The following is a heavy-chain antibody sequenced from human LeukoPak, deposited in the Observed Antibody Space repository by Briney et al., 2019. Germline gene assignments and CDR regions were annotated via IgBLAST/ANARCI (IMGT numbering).Heavy chain of an antibody. V-gene: IGHV3-74*01. Sequence: GGSLRLSCAASGFTFSSYWMHWVRQAPGKGLVWVSRINSDGSSTSYADSVKGRFTISRDNAKNTLYLQMNSLRAEDTAVYYCARVDVVYYDFWSGPQYYFDYWGQGTLVTVSS. CDR1: GFTFSSYW. J-gene: IGHJ4*02. CDR3: ARVDVVYYDFWSGPQYYFDY. D-gene: IGHD3-3*01. CDR2: INSDGSST.